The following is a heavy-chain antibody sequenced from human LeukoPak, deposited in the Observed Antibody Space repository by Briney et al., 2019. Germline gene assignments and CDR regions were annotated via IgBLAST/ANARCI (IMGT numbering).Heavy chain of an antibody. J-gene: IGHJ4*02. Sequence: ASVKVSCKASGYTFTGYYMHWVRQASGQGLEWMGWINPNSGGTNYAQKFQGRVTMTRDTSISTAYMELSRLRSDGTAVYYCARDREGATDFDYWGQGTLVTVSS. CDR1: GYTFTGYY. D-gene: IGHD1-26*01. CDR3: ARDREGATDFDY. V-gene: IGHV1-2*02. CDR2: INPNSGGT.